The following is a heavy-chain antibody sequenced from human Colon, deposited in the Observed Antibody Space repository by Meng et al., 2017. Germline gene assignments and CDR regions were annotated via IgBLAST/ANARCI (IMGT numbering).Heavy chain of an antibody. D-gene: IGHD3-10*01. CDR3: TSGSGAHTIGF. Sequence: EGQLVWSGGGLVQPGGSLRLSCAASGFSFSNAWMSWVRQAPGKGLEWVGRINTKTNGGTTDYAAPVKGRFTISRDDSKNTLFLQMNSLKTEDTAMYYCTSGSGAHTIGFWGQGALVTVSS. V-gene: IGHV3-15*01. CDR1: GFSFSNAW. J-gene: IGHJ4*02. CDR2: INTKTNGGTT.